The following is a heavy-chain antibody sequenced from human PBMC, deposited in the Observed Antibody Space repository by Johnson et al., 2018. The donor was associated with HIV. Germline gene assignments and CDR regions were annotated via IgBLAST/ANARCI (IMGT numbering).Heavy chain of an antibody. V-gene: IGHV3-30*03. CDR2: ISYDGSNK. CDR1: GFTFSRYG. J-gene: IGHJ3*02. D-gene: IGHD4-17*01. CDR3: ARDEGLDYGASLGAFDI. Sequence: QVQLVESGGGVVQPGRSPRLSCAASGFTFSRYGIHWVRQAPGKGLEWVAVISYDGSNKKYADSVKGRFTISRDNSKNTLYLQMNSLRAEDTALYYCARDEGLDYGASLGAFDIWGQGTMVTVSS.